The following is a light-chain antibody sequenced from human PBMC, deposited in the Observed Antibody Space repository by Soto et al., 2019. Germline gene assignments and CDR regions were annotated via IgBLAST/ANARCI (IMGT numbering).Light chain of an antibody. CDR3: CSYAGSYVWV. J-gene: IGLJ3*02. CDR2: DVR. Sequence: QSALTQPRSVSGSPGQSVSISCTGTTSDVGSYNYVSWYQQHPGKAPRLMIYDVRKRPSGVPDRFSGSKSGNTASLTISGLRAEDEPDYYCCSYAGSYVWVFGGGTKVTVL. CDR1: TSDVGSYNY. V-gene: IGLV2-11*01.